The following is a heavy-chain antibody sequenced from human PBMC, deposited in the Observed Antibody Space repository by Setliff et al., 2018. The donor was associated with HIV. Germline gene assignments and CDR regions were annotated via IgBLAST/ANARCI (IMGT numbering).Heavy chain of an antibody. CDR1: GGSMSSQY. D-gene: IGHD3-10*01. V-gene: IGHV4-59*11. CDR2: IFYSAT. Sequence: TLSLTCTVSGGSMSSQYWSWVRQSPGKGLEWIGYIFYSATDYNPSLKSRVTMSIDTSKNQFSLKLTSVTAADTAVYYCARGAPYGSGRHRWNYWGQGTPVTVSS. J-gene: IGHJ4*02. CDR3: ARGAPYGSGRHRWNY.